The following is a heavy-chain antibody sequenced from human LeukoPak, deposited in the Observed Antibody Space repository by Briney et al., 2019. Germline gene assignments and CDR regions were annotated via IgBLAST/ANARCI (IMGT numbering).Heavy chain of an antibody. J-gene: IGHJ4*02. V-gene: IGHV3-15*01. Sequence: NPGGSLRLSCAASGFTFSNAWMSWVRQAPGKGLEWVGRIKSKTDGGTTDYAAPVKGRFTISRDDSKNTLYLQMNSLKTEDTAVYYCTTQYYYDSSGYYYFDYWGQGTLVTVSS. D-gene: IGHD3-22*01. CDR3: TTQYYYDSSGYYYFDY. CDR1: GFTFSNAW. CDR2: IKSKTDGGTT.